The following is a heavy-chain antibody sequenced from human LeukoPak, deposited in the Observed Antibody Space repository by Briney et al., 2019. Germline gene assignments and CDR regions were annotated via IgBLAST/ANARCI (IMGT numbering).Heavy chain of an antibody. CDR3: AKYAAVSGPNWLDT. D-gene: IGHD6-19*01. J-gene: IGHJ5*02. CDR1: XXSIXTYW. Sequence: PSETLSXTCXVXXXSIXTYWWSWIRQAPGKGLEWIGNIHYSMSTYSNPSLKSRVTISLDTSKNQFSLKLSSVTAADTAMYYCAKYAAVSGPNWLDTWGQGILVTVSS. CDR2: IHYSMST. V-gene: IGHV4-59*01.